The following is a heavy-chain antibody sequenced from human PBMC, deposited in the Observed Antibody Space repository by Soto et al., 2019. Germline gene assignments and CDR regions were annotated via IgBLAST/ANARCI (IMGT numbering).Heavy chain of an antibody. V-gene: IGHV1-69*04. CDR2: IIPILGIA. D-gene: IGHD2-15*01. Sequence: SVKVSCKASGGTLSSYPISWVRQAPGQGLEWMGRIIPILGIANYAQKFQGRVTITADKSTCTAYMELSSLRSEDTAVYYCARDRCSGGSCYRYDAFDIWGQGTMVTVSS. J-gene: IGHJ3*02. CDR3: ARDRCSGGSCYRYDAFDI. CDR1: GGTLSSYP.